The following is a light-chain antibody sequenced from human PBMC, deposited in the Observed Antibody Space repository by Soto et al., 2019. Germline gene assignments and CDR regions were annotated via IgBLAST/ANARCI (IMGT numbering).Light chain of an antibody. V-gene: IGLV1-40*01. J-gene: IGLJ3*02. CDR2: GNS. Sequence: QSVLTQPPSVSGAPGQRVTISCPGSSSNIGAGYDVHWYQQLPGTAPKLLIHGNSNRPSGVPDRFSGSKSGTSASLAIPGLQAEDEADYYCQSYDSSLRGWVFGGGTKLTVL. CDR1: SSNIGAGYD. CDR3: QSYDSSLRGWV.